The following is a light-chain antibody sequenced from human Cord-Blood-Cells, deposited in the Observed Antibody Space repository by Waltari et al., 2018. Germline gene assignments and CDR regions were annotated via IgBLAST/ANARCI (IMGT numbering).Light chain of an antibody. CDR2: DVS. CDR3: SSYTSSSTSWV. CDR1: SSDVGGYNH. Sequence: SALTQPASVSGSPGQSITISCTGTSSDVGGYNHVSWYQQHPGKAPKLMIYDVSNRPSGVSNRFSGSKSGNTASLTISGLQAEDEADYYCSSYTSSSTSWVFGGGTKLTVL. J-gene: IGLJ3*02. V-gene: IGLV2-14*03.